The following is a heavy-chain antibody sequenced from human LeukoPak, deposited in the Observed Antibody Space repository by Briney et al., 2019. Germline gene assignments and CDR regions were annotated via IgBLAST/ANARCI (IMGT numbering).Heavy chain of an antibody. CDR1: GYTFTSYG. D-gene: IGHD3-9*01. CDR3: ARLRYFDWFQRGLDP. Sequence: VASVKVSCKASGYTFTSYGICWVRQAPGQGLERMGWISAFDGHTKYAQNLQGRVTMTTDTSTSTAYMELRSLRFDDTAVYYCARLRYFDWFQRGLDPWGQGTLVTVSS. V-gene: IGHV1-18*01. J-gene: IGHJ5*02. CDR2: ISAFDGHT.